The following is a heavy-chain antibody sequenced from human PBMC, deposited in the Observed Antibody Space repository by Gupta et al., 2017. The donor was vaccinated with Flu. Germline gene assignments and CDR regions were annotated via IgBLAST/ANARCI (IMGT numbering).Heavy chain of an antibody. CDR3: ARSVSDTVGGVFITYYLDY. Sequence: QRLEWMGWLNPANGNTKYSQKFQGRVTVARDTSASTAYLELSVLRSEDTAVYYCARSVSDTVGGVFITYYLDYWGQGTLVTVSS. J-gene: IGHJ4*02. V-gene: IGHV1-3*01. D-gene: IGHD3-16*02. CDR2: LNPANGNT.